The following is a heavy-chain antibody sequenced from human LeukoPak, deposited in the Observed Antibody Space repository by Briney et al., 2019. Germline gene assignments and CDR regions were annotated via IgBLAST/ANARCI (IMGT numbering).Heavy chain of an antibody. Sequence: GGSLRLSCAASGFTFSSYEMNWVRQAPGKGLEWVSYISSTGRTIYYADSVKGRFTISRDNAKNPLYLQMNSLRAEDTAVYYCARSLGQQLVPGYYGMDVWGQGTTVTVSS. V-gene: IGHV3-48*03. CDR2: ISSTGRTI. CDR1: GFTFSSYE. D-gene: IGHD6-13*01. CDR3: ARSLGQQLVPGYYGMDV. J-gene: IGHJ6*02.